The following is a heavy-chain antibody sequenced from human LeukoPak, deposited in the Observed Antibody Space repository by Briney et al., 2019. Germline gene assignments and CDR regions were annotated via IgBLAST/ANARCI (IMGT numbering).Heavy chain of an antibody. J-gene: IGHJ4*02. Sequence: PGGSLRLSCAASGFSFSSYEMNWVRQAPGKGLEWVSYMNSSGGTIYYVDSVKGRFTISRDNGKISLYLQMSSLRAEDTALYYCARAGSGSGSYYNPFDYWGRGTLVTVSS. D-gene: IGHD3-10*01. CDR3: ARAGSGSGSYYNPFDY. V-gene: IGHV3-48*03. CDR1: GFSFSSYE. CDR2: MNSSGGTI.